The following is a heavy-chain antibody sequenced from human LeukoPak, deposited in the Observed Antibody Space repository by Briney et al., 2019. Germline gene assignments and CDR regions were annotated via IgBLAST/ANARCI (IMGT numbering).Heavy chain of an antibody. Sequence: ASVKVSCKASGYTFTSYYMHWVRQAPGQGLEWMGIISTSGGNTGYEQKFQGRIIMTRDTSTSTVYLDLSSLRSDDTAVYYCARVWVGATKAGYGYWGQGTLVTVSS. J-gene: IGHJ4*02. V-gene: IGHV1-46*01. CDR3: ARVWVGATKAGYGY. CDR2: ISTSGGNT. D-gene: IGHD1-26*01. CDR1: GYTFTSYY.